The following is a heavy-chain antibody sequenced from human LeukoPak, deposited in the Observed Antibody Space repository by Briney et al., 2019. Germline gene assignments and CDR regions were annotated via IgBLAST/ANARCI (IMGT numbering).Heavy chain of an antibody. CDR2: INPSGGST. CDR3: ARGPRITLVRGGQWYYYMDV. J-gene: IGHJ6*03. CDR1: GYTFTSYY. V-gene: IGHV1-46*01. D-gene: IGHD3-10*01. Sequence: ASVKVSCKASGYTFTSYYLYWVRQAPGQGLEWMGIINPSGGSTNYARKFQGRVTMTRDTSTSTVYMELSSLRSEDTAVYYCARGPRITLVRGGQWYYYMDVWGKGTTVTISS.